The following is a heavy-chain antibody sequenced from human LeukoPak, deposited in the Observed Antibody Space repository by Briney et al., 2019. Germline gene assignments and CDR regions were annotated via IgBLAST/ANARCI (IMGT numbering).Heavy chain of an antibody. CDR2: ISYDGSNK. CDR1: GFTFSDYY. Sequence: HPGGSLRLSCAASGFTFSDYYMSWIRQAPGKGLEWVAVISYDGSNKYYADSVKGRFTISRDNSKNTLYLQMNSLRAEDTAVYYCARGGRVVVAAIGWFDPWGQGTLVTVSS. D-gene: IGHD2-15*01. J-gene: IGHJ5*02. CDR3: ARGGRVVVAAIGWFDP. V-gene: IGHV3-30*01.